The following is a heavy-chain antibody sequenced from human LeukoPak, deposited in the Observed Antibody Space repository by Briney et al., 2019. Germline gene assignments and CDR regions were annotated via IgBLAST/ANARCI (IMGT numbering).Heavy chain of an antibody. V-gene: IGHV3-64*01. CDR1: GFTFSSYA. J-gene: IGHJ4*02. CDR3: ARVRVGATAMGHYFDY. CDR2: ISSNGGNI. D-gene: IGHD1-26*01. Sequence: PGGSLRLSCAASGFTFSSYAMHWVRQAPGKGLEYVSVISSNGGNIYYANSVKGRFTISRDNSKNTLYLQMGSLRPEDMAVYYCARVRVGATAMGHYFDYWGQGTLVTVSS.